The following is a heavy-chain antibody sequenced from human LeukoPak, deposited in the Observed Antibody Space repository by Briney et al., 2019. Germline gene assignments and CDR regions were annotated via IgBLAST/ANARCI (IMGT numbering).Heavy chain of an antibody. CDR1: GGSMSSYY. D-gene: IGHD4-17*01. V-gene: IGHV4-59*01. J-gene: IGHJ5*02. CDR3: ARDLGADYGDYVFDP. CDR2: IYYSGST. Sequence: SETLSLTCTVSGGSMSSYYWNWIGQPPGKGLEWMGYIYYSGSTNYNPSLKSRVTMSVDTSKNQFSLKLSSVTAADTAVYYCARDLGADYGDYVFDPWGQGTLVIVSS.